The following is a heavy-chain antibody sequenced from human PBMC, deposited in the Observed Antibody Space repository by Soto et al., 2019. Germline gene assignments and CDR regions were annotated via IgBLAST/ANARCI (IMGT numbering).Heavy chain of an antibody. Sequence: QVQLVQSGAEVKKPGSSVKVSCKASGGIFSTYAISWLRQAPGQGLEWMGGIIPIFGTPNYAQRFQGSVTITADESTSTAYMELSRLRSEDTAVYYCVRDRDDYGSGNYYNRIDFWGQGTLVTVSS. V-gene: IGHV1-69*01. CDR1: GGIFSTYA. CDR3: VRDRDDYGSGNYYNRIDF. CDR2: IIPIFGTP. D-gene: IGHD3-10*01. J-gene: IGHJ4*02.